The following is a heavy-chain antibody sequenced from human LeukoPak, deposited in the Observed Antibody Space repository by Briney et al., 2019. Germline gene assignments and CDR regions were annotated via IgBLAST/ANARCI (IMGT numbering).Heavy chain of an antibody. CDR1: GLTFSSYW. Sequence: PGGSLRLSCAASGLTFSSYWMSWVRQAPGKGPDRVANLKEDGSEKYYVEAVKGRFTISRDNAKNALYLQMNSLRAEDTAVYYCARDHEYSNYDWGQGTLVTVSS. CDR2: LKEDGSEK. CDR3: ARDHEYSNYD. J-gene: IGHJ4*02. D-gene: IGHD4-11*01. V-gene: IGHV3-7*01.